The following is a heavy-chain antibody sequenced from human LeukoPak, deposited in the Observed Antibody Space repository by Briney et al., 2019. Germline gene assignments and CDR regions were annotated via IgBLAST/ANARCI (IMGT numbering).Heavy chain of an antibody. CDR1: EYSVTEVA. CDR2: FHPKDADM. J-gene: IGHJ4*02. Sequence: VKVSCKVSEYSVTEVAIHWVRQTGEGLEWMGGFHPKDADMIYANKFQGRVTMTQDTSTDTVYMDLRNLRTDDTAMYYCARNGRVRRVVKDLFEYWGQGTLVAVSS. V-gene: IGHV1-24*01. CDR3: ARNGRVRRVVKDLFEY. D-gene: IGHD3-10*01.